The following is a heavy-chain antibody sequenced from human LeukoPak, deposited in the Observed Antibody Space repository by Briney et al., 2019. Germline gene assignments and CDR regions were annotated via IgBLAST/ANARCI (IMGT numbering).Heavy chain of an antibody. D-gene: IGHD3-10*01. CDR3: ARTMVRGVTFDY. CDR1: GGSISSSSYY. V-gene: IGHV4-39*07. J-gene: IGHJ4*02. CDR2: IYYSGNT. Sequence: SETLSLTCTVSGGSISSSSYYWGWIRQPPGKGLEWIGSIYYSGNTYYNPSLKSRVTISVDTSKNQFSLKLSSVTAADTAVYYCARTMVRGVTFDYWGQGTLVTVSS.